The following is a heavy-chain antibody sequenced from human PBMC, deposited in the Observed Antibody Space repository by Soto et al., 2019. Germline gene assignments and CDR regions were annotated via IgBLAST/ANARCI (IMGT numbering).Heavy chain of an antibody. CDR1: GGPFSSYA. J-gene: IGHJ4*02. D-gene: IGHD3-22*01. CDR3: ARADSSGFDY. V-gene: IGHV1-69*13. Sequence: SVKVYFKASGGPFSSYAINLVRQAPGQGLEWVGGIIPIFGTANYAQKFQGRVTITADESTSTAYMELSSLRSEDTAVYYCARADSSGFDYWGQGTMVTVSS. CDR2: IIPIFGTA.